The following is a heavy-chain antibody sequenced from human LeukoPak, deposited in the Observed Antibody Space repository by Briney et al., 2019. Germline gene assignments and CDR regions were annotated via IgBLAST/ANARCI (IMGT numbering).Heavy chain of an antibody. CDR2: ISSSSSYI. CDR3: ARVYYDSSGYYHLDY. J-gene: IGHJ4*02. V-gene: IGHV3-21*01. D-gene: IGHD3-22*01. CDR1: GFTFSSYS. Sequence: GGSLRLSCAASGFTFSSYSMNWVRQAPGKGLEWVSSISSSSSYIYCADSVKGRFTISRDNAKNSLYLQMNSLRAEDTVVYYCARVYYDSSGYYHLDYWGQGTLVTVSS.